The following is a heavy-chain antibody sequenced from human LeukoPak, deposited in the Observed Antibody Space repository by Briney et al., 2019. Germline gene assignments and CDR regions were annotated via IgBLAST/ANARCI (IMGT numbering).Heavy chain of an antibody. D-gene: IGHD5-24*01. CDR2: ISWNSGSI. V-gene: IGHV3-9*01. Sequence: AGGSLRLSCAASGFTFDDYAMHWVRQAPGKGLEWVSGISWNSGSIGYADSVKGRFTISRDNDKNSLYLQMNSLRAEDTALYYCAKDTQVEMATTFDYWGQGTLVTVSS. J-gene: IGHJ4*02. CDR1: GFTFDDYA. CDR3: AKDTQVEMATTFDY.